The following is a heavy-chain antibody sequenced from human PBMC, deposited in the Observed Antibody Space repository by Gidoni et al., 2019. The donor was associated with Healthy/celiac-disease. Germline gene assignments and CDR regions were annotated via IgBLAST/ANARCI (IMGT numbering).Heavy chain of an antibody. CDR2: INHSGST. CDR3: ARGRPLWPDAFDI. CDR1: GGSCGGYY. V-gene: IGHV4-34*01. Sequence: QVQLQQWGAGLLRPSETLSVTCAVYGGSCGGYYWRWIRQPPGKGLEWIGEINHSGSTNYNPSLKSRATISVDTSKNQFSLKLSSVTAADTAVYYCARGRPLWPDAFDIWGQGTMVTVSS. J-gene: IGHJ3*02. D-gene: IGHD3-16*01.